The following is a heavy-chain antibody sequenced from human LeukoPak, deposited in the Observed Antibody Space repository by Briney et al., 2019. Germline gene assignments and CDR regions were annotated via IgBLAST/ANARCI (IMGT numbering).Heavy chain of an antibody. J-gene: IGHJ4*02. CDR2: ISSSGSTI. Sequence: GGSLRLSCAASGFTFSSYSMNWVRQAPGKGLEWVSYISSSGSTIYYADSVKGRFTISRDNAKNSLYLQMNSLRAEDTAVYYCARDAGATPYFDYWGQGTLVTVSS. CDR3: ARDAGATPYFDY. D-gene: IGHD1-26*01. CDR1: GFTFSSYS. V-gene: IGHV3-48*04.